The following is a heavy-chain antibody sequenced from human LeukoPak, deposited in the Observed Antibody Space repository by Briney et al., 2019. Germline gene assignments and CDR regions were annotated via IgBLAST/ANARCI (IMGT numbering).Heavy chain of an antibody. CDR1: GFTVSSNY. CDR2: ISSSSSYI. Sequence: GGSLRLSCAASGFTVSSNYMSWVRQAPGKGLEWVSSISSSSSYIYYADSVKGRFTISRDNAKNSLFLQMNSLRAEDTALYYCAKSPRGSRIDYWGQGTLVTVSS. CDR3: AKSPRGSRIDY. D-gene: IGHD3-10*01. V-gene: IGHV3-21*04. J-gene: IGHJ4*02.